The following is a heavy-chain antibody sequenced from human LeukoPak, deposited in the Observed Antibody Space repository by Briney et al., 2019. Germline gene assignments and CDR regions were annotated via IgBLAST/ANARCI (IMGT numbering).Heavy chain of an antibody. V-gene: IGHV3-30-3*01. J-gene: IGHJ3*02. CDR3: AKVRSIAAAGTGDDAFDI. CDR1: GFTFSSYA. CDR2: ISYDGSNK. Sequence: PGGSLRLSCAASGFTFSSYAMHWVRQAPGKGLEWVAVISYDGSNKYYADSVKGRFTISRDNSKNTLYLQMNSLRAEDTAVYYCAKVRSIAAAGTGDDAFDIWGQGTVVTVSS. D-gene: IGHD6-13*01.